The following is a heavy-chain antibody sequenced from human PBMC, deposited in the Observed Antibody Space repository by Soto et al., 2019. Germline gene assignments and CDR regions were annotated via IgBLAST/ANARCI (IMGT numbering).Heavy chain of an antibody. D-gene: IGHD3-9*01. CDR3: AKVSRAFRILTPDFDY. V-gene: IGHV3-30*18. CDR2: ISYDGSNK. Sequence: PGGSLRLSCAASGFTFSSYGMHWVRQAPGKGLEWVAVISYDGSNKYYADSVKGRFTISRDNSKNTLYLQMNSLRAEDTAVYSCAKVSRAFRILTPDFDYWGQGTLVTVSS. CDR1: GFTFSSYG. J-gene: IGHJ4*02.